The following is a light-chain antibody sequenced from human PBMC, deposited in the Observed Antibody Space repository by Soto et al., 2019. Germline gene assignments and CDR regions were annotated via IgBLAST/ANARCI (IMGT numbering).Light chain of an antibody. J-gene: IGLJ3*02. V-gene: IGLV1-44*01. CDR3: AAWDERLKGWM. Sequence: QSELIQPPSVSGTPGQRVIISCSGSSSNIGSNSANWYQQLPGTAPGLLIYGDNKRPSRVPDRFSGSKSGTSASLAISGLQSGDEADYYCAAWDERLKGWMFGGGTKLTVL. CDR2: GDN. CDR1: SSNIGSNS.